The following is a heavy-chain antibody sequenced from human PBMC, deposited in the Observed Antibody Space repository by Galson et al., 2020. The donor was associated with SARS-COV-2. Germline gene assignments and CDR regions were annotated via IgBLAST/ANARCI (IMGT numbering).Heavy chain of an antibody. J-gene: IGHJ6*02. Sequence: TGGSLRLSCAASGFTVSSNYMSWVRQAPGKGLEWVSVIYSGGSTYYADSVKGRFTISRDNSKNTLYLQMNSLRAEDTAVYYCARDKGSSWYPHYGMDVWGQGTTVTVSS. V-gene: IGHV3-66*01. D-gene: IGHD6-13*01. CDR1: GFTVSSNY. CDR3: ARDKGSSWYPHYGMDV. CDR2: IYSGGST.